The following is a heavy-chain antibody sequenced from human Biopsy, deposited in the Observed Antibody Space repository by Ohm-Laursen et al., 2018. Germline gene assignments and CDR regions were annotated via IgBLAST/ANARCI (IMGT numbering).Heavy chain of an antibody. Sequence: GTLSLTCTVSGGSFTGHYWSWIRQPPGKGLEWIGHISYTGYTSYNASLKSRVTISVDTSRNHFSLRLSSLTAADTAAYYCARGSNNFGGLYFPRWGQGTLLTVSS. D-gene: IGHD4-23*01. CDR1: GGSFTGHY. CDR2: ISYTGYT. CDR3: ARGSNNFGGLYFPR. J-gene: IGHJ4*02. V-gene: IGHV4-59*11.